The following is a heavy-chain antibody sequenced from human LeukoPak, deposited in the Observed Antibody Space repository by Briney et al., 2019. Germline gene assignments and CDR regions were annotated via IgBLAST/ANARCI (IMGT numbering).Heavy chain of an antibody. CDR3: ARTTVTTAFDI. D-gene: IGHD4-17*01. Sequence: GGSLRLSCAASGFTFDDYAMHWVRQAPGKGLEWVSGISWNSGSIGYADSVKGRFTISRDNAKNTLYLQMNSLRAEDTAVYYCARTTVTTAFDIWGQGTMVTVSP. CDR2: ISWNSGSI. CDR1: GFTFDDYA. V-gene: IGHV3-9*01. J-gene: IGHJ3*02.